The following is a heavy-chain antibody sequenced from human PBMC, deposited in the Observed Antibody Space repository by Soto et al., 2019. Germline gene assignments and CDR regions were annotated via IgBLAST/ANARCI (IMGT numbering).Heavy chain of an antibody. J-gene: IGHJ6*02. CDR1: GDSVSSNSAA. V-gene: IGHV6-1*01. D-gene: IGHD3-22*01. CDR2: TYYRSKWYN. CDR3: ARAASFDSSGSIPTSLYYYYGMDV. Sequence: SQTLSLTWAISGDSVSSNSAAWNWIRQSPSRGLEWLGRTYYRSKWYNDYAVSVKSRITINPDTSKNQFSLQLNSVTPEDTAVYYCARAASFDSSGSIPTSLYYYYGMDVWGQGTTVTVSS.